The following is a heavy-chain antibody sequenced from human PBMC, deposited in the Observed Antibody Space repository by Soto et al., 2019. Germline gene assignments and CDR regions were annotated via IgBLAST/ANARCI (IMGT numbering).Heavy chain of an antibody. V-gene: IGHV3-33*01. J-gene: IGHJ4*01. Sequence: QVQLVESGGGVVQPGGSLRLSCVASGFFLRDFGMHWVRQAPGKGLEWVSVSWYDGSNTYQGESVKGRFTMSRGIAKNTLYLQMDSLRPEGTAVYYRAIAMSVKGRPFDYWGHGTMVTVSS. CDR2: SWYDGSNT. CDR1: GFFLRDFG. CDR3: AIAMSVKGRPFDY.